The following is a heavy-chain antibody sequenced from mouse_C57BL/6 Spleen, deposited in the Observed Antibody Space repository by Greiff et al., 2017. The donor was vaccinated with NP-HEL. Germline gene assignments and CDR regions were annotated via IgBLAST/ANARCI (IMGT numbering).Heavy chain of an antibody. V-gene: IGHV5-9*01. J-gene: IGHJ3*01. D-gene: IGHD2-10*01. CDR3: ARAYYGNDAY. Sequence: EVKLVESGGGLVKPGGSLKLSCAASGFTFSSYTMSWVRQTPEKRLEWVATISGGGGNTYYPDSVKGRFTICRDNAKNTLYLQMSSLRSEDTALYYCARAYYGNDAYWGQGTLVTVSA. CDR1: GFTFSSYT. CDR2: ISGGGGNT.